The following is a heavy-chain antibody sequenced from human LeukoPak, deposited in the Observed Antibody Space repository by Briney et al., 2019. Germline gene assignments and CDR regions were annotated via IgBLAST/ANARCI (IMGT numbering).Heavy chain of an antibody. CDR1: GFTFSMYA. J-gene: IGHJ4*02. Sequence: GGSLRLSCAASGFTFSMYAMSWVRQAPGKGLEWVSVISGSGGATYYADSVKGRFTISRDNSKNTLYLQMKSLRAEDTAVYHCAKDLVSGYSYGYDYWGQGILVTVSS. V-gene: IGHV3-23*01. CDR2: ISGSGGAT. D-gene: IGHD5-18*01. CDR3: AKDLVSGYSYGYDY.